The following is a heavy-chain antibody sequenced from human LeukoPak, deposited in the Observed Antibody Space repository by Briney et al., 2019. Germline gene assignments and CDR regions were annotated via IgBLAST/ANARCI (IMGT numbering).Heavy chain of an antibody. V-gene: IGHV3-74*01. Sequence: GGSLRLSCAASGFTFSSYWMYWVRQAPGKGLVWVSRINSDGSTTSYADSVKGRFTISRDNAKNTLYLQMNSLRAEDTAVYYCAKDRSCTGSSCNVGSWGQGTMVTVSS. CDR2: INSDGSTT. D-gene: IGHD2-2*01. CDR1: GFTFSSYW. CDR3: AKDRSCTGSSCNVGS. J-gene: IGHJ3*01.